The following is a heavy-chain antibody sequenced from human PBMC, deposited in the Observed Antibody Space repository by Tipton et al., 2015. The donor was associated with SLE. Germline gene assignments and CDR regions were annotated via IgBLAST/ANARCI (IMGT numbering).Heavy chain of an antibody. CDR3: ARVRRIAARLDN. J-gene: IGHJ4*02. D-gene: IGHD6-6*01. CDR1: GFTFSSYA. Sequence: LRLSCAASGFTFSSYAMSWIRQPPGKGLEWIGEINHSGSTNYNPSLKSRVTISVDTSKNQFSLKLSSVTAADTAVYYCARVRRIAARLDNWGQGTLVTVSS. CDR2: INHSGST. V-gene: IGHV4-34*01.